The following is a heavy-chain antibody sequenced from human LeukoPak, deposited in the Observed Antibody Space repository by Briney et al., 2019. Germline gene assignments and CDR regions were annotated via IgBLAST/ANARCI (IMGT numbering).Heavy chain of an antibody. CDR1: GGSISNYY. J-gene: IGHJ4*02. V-gene: IGHV4-59*08. D-gene: IGHD6-13*01. CDR2: IYYSGST. Sequence: SETLSLTCTVSGGSISNYYWNWIRQPPGKGLEWIGYIYYSGSTNYNPSLKSRVTFSLDTSKNQFSLKLSSVTAADTAVYYCARAIAAAGPPHFDYWGQGTLVTVSS. CDR3: ARAIAAAGPPHFDY.